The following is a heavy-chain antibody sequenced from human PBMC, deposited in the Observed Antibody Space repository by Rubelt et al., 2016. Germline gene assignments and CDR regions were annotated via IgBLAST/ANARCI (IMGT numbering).Heavy chain of an antibody. Sequence: QITLKESGPTLVKPTQTLTVTCTFSGFSLRNTGVGVGWIRQPPGKALEWLALIYWDADTRYSPSLTSRLTITTNTPKNQVVLTMTNLDPVDSARYYCVHLVGYAYGLYLDYWGQGTLVTVSS. CDR3: VHLVGYAYGLYLDY. J-gene: IGHJ4*02. CDR2: IYWDADT. D-gene: IGHD3-10*01. V-gene: IGHV2-5*02. CDR1: GFSLRNTGVG.